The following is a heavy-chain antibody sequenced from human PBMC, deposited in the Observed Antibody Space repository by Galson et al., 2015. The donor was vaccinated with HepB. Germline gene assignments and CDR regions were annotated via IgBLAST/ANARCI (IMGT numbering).Heavy chain of an antibody. CDR2: ISPKYGGT. Sequence: SVKVSCKASGYSLSDHNIHWVRQAPGQGFEWMGWISPKYGGTKNAQKFQGRVTMTRDTSISTAYMELSSLGSDDTAVYYCTRGGGRYHVDYWGQGTLVTVSS. V-gene: IGHV1-2*02. J-gene: IGHJ4*02. CDR3: TRGGGRYHVDY. CDR1: GYSLSDHN. D-gene: IGHD2-15*01.